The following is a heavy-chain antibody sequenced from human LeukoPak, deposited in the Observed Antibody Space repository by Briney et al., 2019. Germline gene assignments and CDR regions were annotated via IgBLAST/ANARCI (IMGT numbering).Heavy chain of an antibody. V-gene: IGHV3-66*02. Sequence: PGGSLRLSCAASGFTVSSNYMSWVRQAPGKGLEWVSVIYSGGSTYYADSVKGRFTISRDNSKNTLYLQMNSLRAEDTAVYYCARDFGNSYCSCTSCSDYWGQGTLVTVSS. CDR3: ARDFGNSYCSCTSCSDY. J-gene: IGHJ4*02. CDR1: GFTVSSNY. D-gene: IGHD2-2*01. CDR2: IYSGGST.